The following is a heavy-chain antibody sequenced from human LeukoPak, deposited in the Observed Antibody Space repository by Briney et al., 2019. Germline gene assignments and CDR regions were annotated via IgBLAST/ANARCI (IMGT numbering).Heavy chain of an antibody. CDR2: IIPIFGTA. CDR3: ARVSLRRNYYYYYGMDV. J-gene: IGHJ6*02. D-gene: IGHD3-16*01. Sequence: ASVKVSCKASGGTFSSYAISWVRQAPRQGLEWMGGIIPIFGTANYAQKFQGRVTITADESTSTAYMELSSLRSEDTAVYYCARVSLRRNYYYYYGMDVWGQGTTVTVSS. CDR1: GGTFSSYA. V-gene: IGHV1-69*13.